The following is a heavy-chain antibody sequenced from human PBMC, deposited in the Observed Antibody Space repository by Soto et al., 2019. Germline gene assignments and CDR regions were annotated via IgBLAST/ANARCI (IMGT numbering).Heavy chain of an antibody. CDR1: GYTFSTYS. V-gene: IGHV3-64*01. Sequence: GGSLRLSCAASGYTFSTYSMHWVRQAPGKGLEYVSVINSNGGSTFYANSVKGRFTISRDNSKNTLYLQMGSLRVEDTGVYYCARAPGYSGYDALDYWGQGTLVTVSS. D-gene: IGHD5-12*01. CDR3: ARAPGYSGYDALDY. J-gene: IGHJ4*02. CDR2: INSNGGST.